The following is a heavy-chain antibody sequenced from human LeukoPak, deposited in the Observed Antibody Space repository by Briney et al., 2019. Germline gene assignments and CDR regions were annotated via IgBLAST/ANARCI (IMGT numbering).Heavy chain of an antibody. Sequence: SETLSLTCTVSGYAISSGFYWGWIRQPPGKGLEWIGAIHHSGGTYYNPSLKSRVTISVDTSKNQFSLKLSSVTAADTAVYYCARADYSSTWSHDYYYMDVWGKGTTVTVSS. D-gene: IGHD6-13*01. V-gene: IGHV4-38-2*02. CDR1: GYAISSGFY. J-gene: IGHJ6*03. CDR2: IHHSGGT. CDR3: ARADYSSTWSHDYYYMDV.